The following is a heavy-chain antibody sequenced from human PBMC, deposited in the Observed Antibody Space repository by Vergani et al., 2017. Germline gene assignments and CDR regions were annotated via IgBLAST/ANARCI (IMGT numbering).Heavy chain of an antibody. Sequence: QVQLVQSGAEVKKPGASVKVSCKASGYTFTSYYMHWVRQAPGQGLEWMGRIIPVLGKTKYAQDFQGRLTITADTSTSTAYMELTSLRSQDTAVYYCAGDPRGYGGDPEDYYYGMDVWGQGTTVTVSS. J-gene: IGHJ6*02. CDR3: AGDPRGYGGDPEDYYYGMDV. V-gene: IGHV1-46*01. CDR2: IIPVLGKT. D-gene: IGHD2-21*02. CDR1: GYTFTSYY.